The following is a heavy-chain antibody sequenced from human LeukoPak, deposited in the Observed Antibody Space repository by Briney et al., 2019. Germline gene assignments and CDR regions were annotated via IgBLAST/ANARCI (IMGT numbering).Heavy chain of an antibody. CDR2: INQGGSET. CDR1: GFPFTNYW. Sequence: GGSLRLSCAASGFPFTNYWMNWVRQAPGKRPEGVGNINQGGSETNYVDSVRGRFSISRDNAKTSLYLQMNSLRAEDTAVYYCATDRKVGTRDPRFDYWGQGALVTVSS. D-gene: IGHD1-26*01. J-gene: IGHJ4*02. CDR3: ATDRKVGTRDPRFDY. V-gene: IGHV3-7*01.